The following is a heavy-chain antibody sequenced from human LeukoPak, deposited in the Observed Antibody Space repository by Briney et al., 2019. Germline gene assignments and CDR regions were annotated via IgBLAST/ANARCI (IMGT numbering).Heavy chain of an antibody. J-gene: IGHJ3*02. Sequence: GASVKVSCKASGYTFTGSYLHWVRQAPGQGLEGMGWLNPNSGDTKGALKFQGRVTMTRDTSINKAYMELSRLTADDRAVDYCARGTTHLWFGEGGNALDIWGQGTMVTVSS. D-gene: IGHD3-10*01. CDR3: ARGTTHLWFGEGGNALDI. V-gene: IGHV1-2*02. CDR2: LNPNSGDT. CDR1: GYTFTGSY.